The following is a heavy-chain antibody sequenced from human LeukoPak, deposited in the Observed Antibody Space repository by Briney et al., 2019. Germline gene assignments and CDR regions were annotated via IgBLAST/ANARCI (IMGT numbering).Heavy chain of an antibody. J-gene: IGHJ4*02. V-gene: IGHV1-69*05. CDR2: IIPIFGTA. CDR3: ASGGYYYDSSGYFFDY. Sequence: SVKVSCKASGGTFSSYAISWVRQAPGQGLEWMGRIIPIFGTANYAQKFQGRVTITTDESTSTAYMELSSLRSEDTAVYYCASGGYYYDSSGYFFDYWGQGTPVTVSS. CDR1: GGTFSSYA. D-gene: IGHD3-22*01.